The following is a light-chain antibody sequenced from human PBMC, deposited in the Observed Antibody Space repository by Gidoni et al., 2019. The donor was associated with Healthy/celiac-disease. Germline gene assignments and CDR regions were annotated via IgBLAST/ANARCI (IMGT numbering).Light chain of an antibody. CDR3: QQYGSSPQT. CDR1: QSVSNNY. J-gene: IGKJ1*01. V-gene: IGKV3-20*01. Sequence: EIVLTQSPGTLSLSPGEGATLSCRASQSVSNNYLAWYQQKPGQAPRLLIYGASSRATGIPDRFSGSGSGTDFILAISRLEPEDFAVYYCQQYGSSPQTYGQGTKVEIK. CDR2: GAS.